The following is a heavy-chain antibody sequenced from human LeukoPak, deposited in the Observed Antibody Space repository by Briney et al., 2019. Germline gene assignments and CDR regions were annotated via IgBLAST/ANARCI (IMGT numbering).Heavy chain of an antibody. J-gene: IGHJ4*02. V-gene: IGHV3-21*01. D-gene: IGHD5-24*01. CDR1: GFTFSSYS. Sequence: KPGGALRLSCAASGFTFSSYSMNWVRQAPGRGLEWVSSISSSSSYIYYADSVKGRFTISRDNAKNSLYLQMNSLRAEDTAVYYCARAFADGYNSSPFDYWGQGTLVTVSS. CDR3: ARAFADGYNSSPFDY. CDR2: ISSSSSYI.